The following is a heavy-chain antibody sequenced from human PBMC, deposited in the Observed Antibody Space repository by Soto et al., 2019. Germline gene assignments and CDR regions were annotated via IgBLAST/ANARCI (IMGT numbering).Heavy chain of an antibody. V-gene: IGHV4-34*01. Sequence: SETLSLTCAVYGGSFSGYYWSWIRQPPGKGLEWIGEINHSGSTNYNPSLKSRVTISVETSKNQFSLKLSSVTAADTAVYYCARGSGGSGTPGDYWGQGTLVTVSS. D-gene: IGHD3-10*01. J-gene: IGHJ4*02. CDR2: INHSGST. CDR1: GGSFSGYY. CDR3: ARGSGGSGTPGDY.